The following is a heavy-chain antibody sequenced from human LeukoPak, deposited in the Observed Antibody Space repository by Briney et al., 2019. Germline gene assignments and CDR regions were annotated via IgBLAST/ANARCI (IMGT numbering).Heavy chain of an antibody. CDR2: IYYSGST. CDR3: VRQYYYYYYMDV. V-gene: IGHV4-39*01. J-gene: IGHJ6*03. Sequence: SETLSLTCTVSGGSISSSSYYWGWIRQPPGKGLEWIGSIYYSGSTYYNPSLKSRVTISVDTSKNQFSLKLSSVTAADTAVYYCVRQYYYYYYMDVWGKGTTVTVSS. CDR1: GGSISSSSYY.